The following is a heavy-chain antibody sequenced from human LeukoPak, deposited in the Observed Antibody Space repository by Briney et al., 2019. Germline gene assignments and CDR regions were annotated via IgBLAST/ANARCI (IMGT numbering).Heavy chain of an antibody. Sequence: GGSLRLSCAASGFTFSSYGMHWVRQAPGRGLEWVAVIWYDGTNKYYADSVKGRFTISRDNSKNTLYLQMNSLRAEDTAVYYCARTASRGPQSAESFHHWGQGTLVTVSS. V-gene: IGHV3-33*01. CDR3: ARTASRGPQSAESFHH. CDR1: GFTFSSYG. J-gene: IGHJ1*01. CDR2: IWYDGTNK.